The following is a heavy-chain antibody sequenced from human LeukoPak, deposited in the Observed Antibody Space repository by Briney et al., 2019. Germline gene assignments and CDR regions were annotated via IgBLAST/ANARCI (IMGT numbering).Heavy chain of an antibody. CDR1: GFTFSSYA. D-gene: IGHD2-8*01. J-gene: IGHJ6*02. Sequence: GGSLRLSCAASGFTFSSYAMHWVRQAPGKGLEWVAVISYDGSNKYYADSVKGRFTISRDNSKNTLYLQMNSLRAEDTAVYYCARGPERTGVGTRYYYDMDVWGQGTAVTVSS. CDR3: ARGPERTGVGTRYYYDMDV. V-gene: IGHV3-30-3*01. CDR2: ISYDGSNK.